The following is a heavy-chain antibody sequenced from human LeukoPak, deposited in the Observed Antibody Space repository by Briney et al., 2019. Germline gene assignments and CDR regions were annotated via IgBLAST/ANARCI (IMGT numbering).Heavy chain of an antibody. CDR2: IYYSGST. Sequence: SETLSLTCTVSGGSISSSSYYWGWIRQPPVKGLEWIGSIYYSGSTYYNASLKSRLTISVDTSKNQFSLKLRSVTAADTAFYYCARGYRRGYDSGTWFDPWGQGTLVTVSS. V-gene: IGHV4-39*07. J-gene: IGHJ5*02. D-gene: IGHD5-12*01. CDR1: GGSISSSSYY. CDR3: ARGYRRGYDSGTWFDP.